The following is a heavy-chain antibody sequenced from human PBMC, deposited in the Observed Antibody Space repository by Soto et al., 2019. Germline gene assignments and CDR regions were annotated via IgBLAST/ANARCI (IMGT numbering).Heavy chain of an antibody. D-gene: IGHD6-19*01. V-gene: IGHV1-18*01. CDR2: ISAYNGNT. CDR3: ARKGIAVAGTRDDAFDI. Sequence: GASVKVSCKASGYTFTIYGISWVRQAPGQGLEWMGWISAYNGNTNYAQKLQGRVTMTTDTSTSTAYMELRSLRSDDTAVYYCARKGIAVAGTRDDAFDIWGQGTMVTVSS. CDR1: GYTFTIYG. J-gene: IGHJ3*02.